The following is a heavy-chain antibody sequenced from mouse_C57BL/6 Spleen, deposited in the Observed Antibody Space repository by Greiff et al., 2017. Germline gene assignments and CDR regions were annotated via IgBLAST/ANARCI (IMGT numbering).Heavy chain of an antibody. CDR3: TREGAYDYEYYFDY. V-gene: IGHV1-15*01. J-gene: IGHJ2*01. D-gene: IGHD2-4*01. CDR1: GYTFTDYE. CDR2: IDPENGGT. Sequence: VQLQQSGAELVRPGASVTLSCKASGYTFTDYEMHWVKQTPVHGLEWIGAIDPENGGTAYNQKFKGKAILTADKSSSTAYMELRSLTSEDSAVYYCTREGAYDYEYYFDYWGQGTTLTVSS.